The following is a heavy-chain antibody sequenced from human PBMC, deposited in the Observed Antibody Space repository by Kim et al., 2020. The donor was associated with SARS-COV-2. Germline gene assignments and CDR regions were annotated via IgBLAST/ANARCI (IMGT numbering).Heavy chain of an antibody. CDR1: GFTFSSYS. J-gene: IGHJ4*02. Sequence: GGSLRLSCAASGFTFSSYSMNWVRQAPGKGLEWVSSISSSSSYIYYADSVKGRFTISRDNAKNSLYLQMNSLRAEDTAVYYCARGPGSSVWYEYLDYWGQGTLVTVSS. D-gene: IGHD6-19*01. CDR3: ARGPGSSVWYEYLDY. V-gene: IGHV3-21*01. CDR2: ISSSSSYI.